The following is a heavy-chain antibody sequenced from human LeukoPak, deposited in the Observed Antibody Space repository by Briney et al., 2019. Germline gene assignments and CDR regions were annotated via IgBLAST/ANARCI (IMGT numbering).Heavy chain of an antibody. CDR2: IYPGDSDT. CDR1: GYSFTSYW. J-gene: IGHJ4*02. V-gene: IGHV5-51*01. Sequence: ESLKISCKGSGYSFTSYWIGWVRQMPGKGLEWMGIIYPGDSDTRYSPSFQGQVTISADKSISTAYLQWSSLEASDTAMYYCARHIRGYCSSTSCPWYFDYWGQGTLVTVSS. CDR3: ARHIRGYCSSTSCPWYFDY. D-gene: IGHD2-2*01.